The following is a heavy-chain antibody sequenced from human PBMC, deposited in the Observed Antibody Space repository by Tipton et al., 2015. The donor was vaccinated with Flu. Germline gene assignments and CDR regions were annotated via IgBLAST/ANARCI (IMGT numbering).Heavy chain of an antibody. Sequence: TLSLTCTVSGGSVSSGSYYWSWIRQPPGKGLEWIGYIYYSGSTNYNPSLKSRVTISVDTSKNQFSLKLSSVTAADTAVYYCARDPTWNGYPDYFDYWGQGTLVTVSS. CDR2: IYYSGST. CDR3: ARDPTWNGYPDYFDY. D-gene: IGHD3-3*01. V-gene: IGHV4-61*01. J-gene: IGHJ4*02. CDR1: GGSVSSGSYY.